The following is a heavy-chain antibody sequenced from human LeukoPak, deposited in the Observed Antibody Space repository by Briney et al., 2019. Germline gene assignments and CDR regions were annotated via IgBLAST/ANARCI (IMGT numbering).Heavy chain of an antibody. CDR2: IVVGSGNT. J-gene: IGHJ4*02. V-gene: IGHV1-58*02. Sequence: SVKVSFKASGFTFTSSAMQWVRQARGQRREWIGWIVVGSGNTNYAQKFQERVTITRDMSTSTAYMELSSLRSEDTAVYYCAAYYYDSSGQYYFDYWGQGTLVTVSS. CDR3: AAYYYDSSGQYYFDY. D-gene: IGHD3-22*01. CDR1: GFTFTSSA.